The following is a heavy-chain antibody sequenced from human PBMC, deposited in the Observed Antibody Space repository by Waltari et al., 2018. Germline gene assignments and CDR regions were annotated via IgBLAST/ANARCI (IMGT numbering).Heavy chain of an antibody. CDR1: PGSITTYGYY. D-gene: IGHD6-13*01. CDR3: AVGRGIFDI. J-gene: IGHJ3*02. Sequence: LQLQESGPGLVKPSETLSLTCTVSPGSITTYGYYWGWIRQPPGTGLEWIGSIYYDGITYYDPSLESRVIISIDTSESRISLRLNSVTAADTAVYYCAVGRGIFDIWGQGTVVTVSS. V-gene: IGHV4-39*01. CDR2: IYYDGIT.